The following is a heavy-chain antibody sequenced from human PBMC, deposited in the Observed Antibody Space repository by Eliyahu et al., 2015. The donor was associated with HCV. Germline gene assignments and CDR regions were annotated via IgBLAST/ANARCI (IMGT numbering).Heavy chain of an antibody. D-gene: IGHD3-10*01. CDR2: ISGSGVNT. Sequence: EVQLLESGGGLVQPGGSLRLSCAASGFTFSTYAMSWVHQAPGKGLEWVSAISGSGVNTYYADSVKGRFTISRDNSKNTLYVRMNSLRAEDTAVYYCAKDQLNYGSDLSFDFWGQGTLVTVSS. CDR1: GFTFSTYA. J-gene: IGHJ4*02. CDR3: AKDQLNYGSDLSFDF. V-gene: IGHV3-23*01.